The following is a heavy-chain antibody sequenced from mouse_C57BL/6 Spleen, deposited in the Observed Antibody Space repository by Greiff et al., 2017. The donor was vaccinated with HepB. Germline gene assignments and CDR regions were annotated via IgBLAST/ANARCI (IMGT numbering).Heavy chain of an antibody. CDR2: ISSGGDYI. Sequence: EVKLEESGEGLVKPGGSLKLSCAASGFTFSSYAMSWVRQTPEKRLEWVAYISSGGDYIYYADTVKGRFTISRDNARNTLYLQMSSLKSEDTAMYYCTRDDDGYYFYAMDYWGQGTSVTVSS. CDR1: GFTFSSYA. V-gene: IGHV5-9-1*02. CDR3: TRDDDGYYFYAMDY. D-gene: IGHD2-3*01. J-gene: IGHJ4*01.